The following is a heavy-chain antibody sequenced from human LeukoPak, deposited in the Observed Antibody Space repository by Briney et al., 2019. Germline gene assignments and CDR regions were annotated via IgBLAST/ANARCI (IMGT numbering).Heavy chain of an antibody. CDR2: INSDGSST. V-gene: IGHV3-74*01. CDR1: GFTFSSYW. D-gene: IGHD3/OR15-3a*01. Sequence: GGSLRLSCAASGFTFSSYWMHWVRQAPGKGLVWVSRINSDGSSTSYADSVKGRFTIPRDNAKNTLYLQMNSLRAEDTAVYYCARWTGKGDAFDIWGQGTMVTVSS. CDR3: ARWTGKGDAFDI. J-gene: IGHJ3*02.